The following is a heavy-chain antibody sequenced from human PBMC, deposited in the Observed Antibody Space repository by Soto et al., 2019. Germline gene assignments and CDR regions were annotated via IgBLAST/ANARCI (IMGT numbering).Heavy chain of an antibody. CDR1: GGSISSGGYY. J-gene: IGHJ5*02. CDR2: IYYSGST. D-gene: IGHD3-3*01. CDR3: AREDHYDCWSGPGS. V-gene: IGHV4-31*03. Sequence: PSETLSLTCTVSGGSISSGGYYWSWIGQPPGKGLEWIGYIYYSGSTYYNPSLKSRVTISVDTSKNQFSLKLSSVTAADTAVYYCAREDHYDCWSGPGSWGQGTLVTVSS.